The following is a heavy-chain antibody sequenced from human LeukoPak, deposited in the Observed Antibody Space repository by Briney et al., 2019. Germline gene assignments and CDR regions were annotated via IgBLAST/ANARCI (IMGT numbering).Heavy chain of an antibody. J-gene: IGHJ4*02. CDR3: ARDRFEYGSSSLDY. CDR2: INPNSGGT. Sequence: ASVKVSCKASGYTFTGYYMHWVRQAPGQGLEWMGWINPNSGGTNYAQKFQGRVTMTRDTSISTAYMELSSLRSEDTAIYYCARDRFEYGSSSLDYWGQGTLVTVSS. V-gene: IGHV1-2*02. CDR1: GYTFTGYY. D-gene: IGHD6-6*01.